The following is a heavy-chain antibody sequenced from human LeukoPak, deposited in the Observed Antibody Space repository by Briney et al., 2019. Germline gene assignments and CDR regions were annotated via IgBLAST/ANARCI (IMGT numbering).Heavy chain of an antibody. CDR1: GGSISSYY. CDR2: IYYSGST. D-gene: IGHD5-12*01. J-gene: IGHJ4*02. Sequence: SETLSLTCTVSGGSISSYYWSWIRQPPGKGLEWIGYIYYSGSTNYNPSLKSRVAISVDTSKNQFSLKLSSVAAADTAVYYCARVSGYDWESFYDSWGQGTLVTVSS. CDR3: ARVSGYDWESFYDS. V-gene: IGHV4-59*01.